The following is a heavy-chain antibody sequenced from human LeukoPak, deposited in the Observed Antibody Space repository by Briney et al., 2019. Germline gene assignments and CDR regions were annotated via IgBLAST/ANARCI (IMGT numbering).Heavy chain of an antibody. Sequence: ASVKVSCKASGYTFTSYGISWVRQAPGQGLEWMGWISAYNGNTNYAQKLQGRVTMTTDTSTSTAYMELRSLRSDDTAVYYCASPAVYCSSTSCYAHAFDICGQGTMVTVSS. V-gene: IGHV1-18*01. D-gene: IGHD2-2*01. CDR3: ASPAVYCSSTSCYAHAFDI. CDR2: ISAYNGNT. CDR1: GYTFTSYG. J-gene: IGHJ3*02.